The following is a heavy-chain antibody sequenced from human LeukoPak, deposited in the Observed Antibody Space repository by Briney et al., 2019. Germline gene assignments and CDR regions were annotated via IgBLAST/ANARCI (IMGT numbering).Heavy chain of an antibody. D-gene: IGHD3-22*01. CDR1: GGSFSGYY. CDR3: ARDGYYYDSSGYLGFDP. J-gene: IGHJ5*02. V-gene: IGHV4-34*01. CDR2: INHSGST. Sequence: PSETLSLTCAVYGGSFSGYYWSWIRQPPGKGLEWIGEINHSGSTNYNPSLKSRVTMSVDTSKNQFSLKLSSVTAADTAVYYCARDGYYYDSSGYLGFDPWGQGTLVTVSS.